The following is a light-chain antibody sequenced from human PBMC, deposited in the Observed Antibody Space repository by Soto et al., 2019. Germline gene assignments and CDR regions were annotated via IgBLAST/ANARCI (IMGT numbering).Light chain of an antibody. CDR3: SSYTTSITV. CDR1: SSDVGGYNY. Sequence: QSVLTQPASVSGSPGQSITISCTGTSSDVGGYNYVSWYQQHPGKAPKLVIYEVSNRPSGVSNRFSGSKSGNTASLTISGLQAEDEADYHCSSYTTSITVFGTGTKVTAL. J-gene: IGLJ1*01. V-gene: IGLV2-14*01. CDR2: EVS.